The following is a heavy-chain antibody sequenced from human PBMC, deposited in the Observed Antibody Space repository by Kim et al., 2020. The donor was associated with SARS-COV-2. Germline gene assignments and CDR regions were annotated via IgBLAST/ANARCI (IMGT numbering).Heavy chain of an antibody. CDR3: ARVSFDAFDF. CDR1: GGSVSSHANY. Sequence: SETLSLTCTVSGGSVSSHANYWSWIRQPPVKGLEWIGYLYYASNTNYNPSLRVRVTISPDASTNQFSLRLTSVTAADTAVYFCARVSFDAFDFWGQGT. CDR2: LYYASNT. J-gene: IGHJ3*01. V-gene: IGHV4-61*08.